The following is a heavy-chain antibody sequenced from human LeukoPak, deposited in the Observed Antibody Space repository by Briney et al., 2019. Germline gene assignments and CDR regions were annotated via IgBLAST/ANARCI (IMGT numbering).Heavy chain of an antibody. Sequence: ASVKVSCKASGYTFTSYGISWVRQAPGQGLEWMGWISAYNGNTNYAQKLQGRVTMTTDTSTSTAYMELRSLRSDDTAVYYCARDGCCSSTSCYTGNYYYYYGVDVWGQGTTVTVSS. V-gene: IGHV1-18*01. D-gene: IGHD2-2*02. CDR2: ISAYNGNT. J-gene: IGHJ6*02. CDR3: ARDGCCSSTSCYTGNYYYYYGVDV. CDR1: GYTFTSYG.